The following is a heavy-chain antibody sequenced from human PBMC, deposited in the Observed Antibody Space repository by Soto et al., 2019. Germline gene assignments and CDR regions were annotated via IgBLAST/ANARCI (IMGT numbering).Heavy chain of an antibody. CDR1: GDSVSSPYY. CDR3: ARSAGWYAVHS. V-gene: IGHV4-4*02. J-gene: IGHJ4*02. Sequence: QVQLQESGPGLVKPSGTLSLTCAVSGDSVSSPYYWCWVRQPPGKGLEWIGEVFHTGTTSYTPSLRSRVTISMDKSNNPFSLDLSYVTAADTAVYYCARSAGWYAVHSWGPGTLVIVSS. D-gene: IGHD6-19*01. CDR2: VFHTGTT.